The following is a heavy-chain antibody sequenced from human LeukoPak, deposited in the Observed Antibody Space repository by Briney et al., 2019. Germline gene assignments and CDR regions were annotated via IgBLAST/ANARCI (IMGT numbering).Heavy chain of an antibody. V-gene: IGHV1-46*02. J-gene: IGHJ4*02. CDR3: AKGLRTSGYSH. CDR2: INPNDDST. D-gene: IGHD3-22*01. Sequence: ASVKVSCKASGYTFNNYDMHWVRQAPGQGLEWMGIINPNDDSTSYAQKFQGRVTMTRDTSTSTVYVELSSLRSEDTAVYYCAKGLRTSGYSHWGQGTLVTVSS. CDR1: GYTFNNYD.